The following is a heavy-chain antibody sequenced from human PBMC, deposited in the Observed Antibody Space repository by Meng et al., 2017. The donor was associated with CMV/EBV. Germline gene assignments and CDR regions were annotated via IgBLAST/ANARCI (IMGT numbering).Heavy chain of an antibody. J-gene: IGHJ6*02. CDR2: ISSSGSTI. Sequence: GESLKTSCAASGFTFSSYEMNWVRQAPGKGLEWVSYISSSGSTIYYADSVKGRFTISRDNAKNSLYLQMNSLRAEDTAVYYCARDGAVAGTLGYYYYYGMDVWGQGTTVTVSS. D-gene: IGHD6-19*01. V-gene: IGHV3-48*03. CDR1: GFTFSSYE. CDR3: ARDGAVAGTLGYYYYYGMDV.